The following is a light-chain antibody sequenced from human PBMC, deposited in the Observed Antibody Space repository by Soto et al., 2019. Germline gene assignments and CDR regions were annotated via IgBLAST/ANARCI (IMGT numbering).Light chain of an antibody. CDR3: QSYDSSLSGWV. J-gene: IGLJ2*01. V-gene: IGLV1-40*01. CDR1: SSNFGAGYD. CDR2: GNN. Sequence: QSVLTQPPSMSGAPGQRVTISCTGSSSNFGAGYDVHWYQHLPGTAPKLLIYGNNNRPSGVPDRFSGSKSGTSASLAITGLQAEDEADYYCQSYDSSLSGWVFGGGTKLT.